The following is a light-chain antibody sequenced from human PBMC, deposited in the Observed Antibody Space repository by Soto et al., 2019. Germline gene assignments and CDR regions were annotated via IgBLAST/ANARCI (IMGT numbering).Light chain of an antibody. J-gene: IGLJ1*01. CDR1: SSNIGAGYD. CDR3: QSYDSSLSAPYV. CDR2: GNS. Sequence: QSVLTQPPSVSGAPAQRVTISCTGSSSNIGAGYDVHWYQQLPGTAPNLLIYGNSNRPSGVPDRFSGSKSGTSASLAITGLQAEDEADYYFQSYDSSLSAPYVFGTGTKVTVL. V-gene: IGLV1-40*01.